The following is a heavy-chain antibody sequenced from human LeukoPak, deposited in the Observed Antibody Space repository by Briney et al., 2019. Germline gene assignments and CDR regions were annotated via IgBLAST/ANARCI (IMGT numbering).Heavy chain of an antibody. CDR2: IYCSGST. CDR3: ARHSGYSYGYYYYYYYMDV. CDR1: GGSISSSSYY. Sequence: SETLSLTCTVSGGSISSSSYYWGWIRQPPGKGLEWIGSIYCSGSTYYNPSLKSRVTISVDTSKNQFSLKLSSVTAADTAVYYCARHSGYSYGYYYYYYYMDVWGKGTTVTVSS. J-gene: IGHJ6*03. V-gene: IGHV4-39*01. D-gene: IGHD5-18*01.